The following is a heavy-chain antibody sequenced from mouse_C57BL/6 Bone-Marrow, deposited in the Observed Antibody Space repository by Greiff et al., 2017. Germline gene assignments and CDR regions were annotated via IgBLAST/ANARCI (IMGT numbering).Heavy chain of an antibody. CDR1: DYEFPSHD. D-gene: IGHD1-1*01. V-gene: IGHV5-2*01. CDR2: INSVGGSP. Sequence: EVNVVESGGGLVQPGESLKLSCESNDYEFPSHDMSWVRKTPEKRLELVAAINSVGGSPYYPDTMESRFIISRDNTKKALYMQMSSLRAEDTALNYCARHGDGSRGSAYWGQGTLVTVSA. CDR3: ARHGDGSRGSAY. J-gene: IGHJ3*01.